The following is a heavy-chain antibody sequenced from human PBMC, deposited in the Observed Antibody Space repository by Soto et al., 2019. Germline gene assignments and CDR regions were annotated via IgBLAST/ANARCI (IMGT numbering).Heavy chain of an antibody. V-gene: IGHV4-31*03. D-gene: IGHD3-16*01. Sequence: QVQLQESGPGLVKPSQTLSLTCTVSGGSISSGGYYWSCICQHPGKGLEWIGYIYYIGSTYYNPSPKRRGTLPVDPSKYQFPLKLSSGTAADTAVYYCARFPHRGSYRPDKYYFDFWGQGTLGPVSS. CDR3: ARFPHRGSYRPDKYYFDF. CDR2: IYYIGST. J-gene: IGHJ4*02. CDR1: GGSISSGGYY.